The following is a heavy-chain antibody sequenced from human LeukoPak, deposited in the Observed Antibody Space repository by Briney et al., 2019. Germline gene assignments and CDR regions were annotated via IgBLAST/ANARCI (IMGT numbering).Heavy chain of an antibody. CDR2: ISSSGSTI. CDR1: GFTFSDYY. J-gene: IGHJ1*01. Sequence: SGGSLRLSCAASGFTFSDYYMSWIRQAPGKGLEWVSYISSSGSTIYYADSVKGRFTISRDNAKNSLYLQMNSLRAEDTAVYYCARGFGRTDYDIEYFQHWGQGTLVTVSS. V-gene: IGHV3-11*01. D-gene: IGHD3-10*01. CDR3: ARGFGRTDYDIEYFQH.